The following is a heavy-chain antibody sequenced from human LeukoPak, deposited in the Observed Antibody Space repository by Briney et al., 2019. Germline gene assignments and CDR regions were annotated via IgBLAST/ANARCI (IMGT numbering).Heavy chain of an antibody. Sequence: SETLSLTCTVSGGSISSYYWTWIRQPPWKGLEWIGYVYYSGGTNYNPSLKSRVTISVDTSKNQFSLKLSSVTAADTGVYYCARVMERLIIDNWGQGTLVTVSS. CDR2: VYYSGGT. J-gene: IGHJ4*02. CDR3: ARVMERLIIDN. CDR1: GGSISSYY. D-gene: IGHD1-1*01. V-gene: IGHV4-59*01.